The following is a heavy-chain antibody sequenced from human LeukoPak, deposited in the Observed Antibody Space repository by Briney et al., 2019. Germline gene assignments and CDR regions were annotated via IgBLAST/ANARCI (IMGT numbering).Heavy chain of an antibody. CDR1: GGSFSGYY. Sequence: SETLSLTCAVYGGSFSGYYWSWIRQPPGKGLEWIGEINHSGSTNYNPSLKSRVTISVDTSKNQFSLKLSSVTAADTAVCYCARGRRYYGSGSYPAPFDYWGQGTLVTVSS. CDR3: ARGRRYYGSGSYPAPFDY. CDR2: INHSGST. V-gene: IGHV4-34*01. D-gene: IGHD3-10*01. J-gene: IGHJ4*02.